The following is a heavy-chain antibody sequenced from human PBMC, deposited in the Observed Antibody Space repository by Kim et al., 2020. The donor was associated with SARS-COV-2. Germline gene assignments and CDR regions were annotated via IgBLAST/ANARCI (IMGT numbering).Heavy chain of an antibody. J-gene: IGHJ4*02. Sequence: SETLSLTCAVYGGSFSGSYWSWIRQPPGTGLEWIGEINHSGSTNYNPSLKSRVTISVDTSKNQFSLKLSSVTAADTAVYYCARELRAAAGKSFDSWGQGTLVTVSS. CDR1: GGSFSGSY. V-gene: IGHV4-34*01. CDR3: ARELRAAAGKSFDS. CDR2: INHSGST. D-gene: IGHD6-13*01.